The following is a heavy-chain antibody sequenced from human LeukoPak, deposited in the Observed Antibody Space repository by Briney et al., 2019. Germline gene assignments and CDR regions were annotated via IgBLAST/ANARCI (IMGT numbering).Heavy chain of an antibody. CDR2: IYYSGST. CDR3: ARDRGLRSFDY. D-gene: IGHD5-12*01. J-gene: IGHJ4*02. Sequence: PSETLSLTCTVSGGSIISYYWSWIRQPPGKGLEWIGYIYYSGSTNYNPSLKSRVTISVDTSKNQFSLKLSSVTAADTAVYYCARDRGLRSFDYWGQGTLVTVSS. V-gene: IGHV4-59*01. CDR1: GGSIISYY.